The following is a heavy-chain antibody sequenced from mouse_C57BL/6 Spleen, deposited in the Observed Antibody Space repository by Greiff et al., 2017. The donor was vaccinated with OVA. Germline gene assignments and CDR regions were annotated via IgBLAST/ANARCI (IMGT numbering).Heavy chain of an antibody. Sequence: VQLQQPGAELVKPGASVKLSCKASGYTFTSYWMQWVKQRPGQGLEWIGEIDPSDSYTNHNQKFKGKATLTVDTSSSTAYMQLSSLTSEDSAVYYCARRRKRGYYFDYWGQGTTLTVSS. CDR1: GYTFTSYW. J-gene: IGHJ2*01. CDR3: ARRRKRGYYFDY. CDR2: IDPSDSYT. V-gene: IGHV1-50*01.